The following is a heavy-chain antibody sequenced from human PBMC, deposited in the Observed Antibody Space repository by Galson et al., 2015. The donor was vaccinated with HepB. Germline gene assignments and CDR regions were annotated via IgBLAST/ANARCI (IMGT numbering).Heavy chain of an antibody. CDR3: TTGGGSIAEGGTPFDY. V-gene: IGHV3-15*01. CDR1: GLIFSNTR. Sequence: SLRLSCAASGLIFSNTRMTWVRQAPGKGLEWVGRIKSKTDGGTTDYAAPVKGRFTISRDDSKNTLYLQVNSLKTEDTAVYYCTTGGGSIAEGGTPFDYWGQGTLVTVSS. D-gene: IGHD6-13*01. J-gene: IGHJ4*02. CDR2: IKSKTDGGTT.